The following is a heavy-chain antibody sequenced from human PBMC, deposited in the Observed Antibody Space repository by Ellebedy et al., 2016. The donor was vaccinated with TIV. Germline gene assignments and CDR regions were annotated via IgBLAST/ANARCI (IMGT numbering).Heavy chain of an antibody. V-gene: IGHV1-46*04. CDR3: AREEPYGSGTKDYGMDV. D-gene: IGHD3-10*01. CDR2: INPSGGST. CDR1: GYTFTSYY. J-gene: IGHJ6*02. Sequence: AASVKVSCKASGYTFTSYYMHWVRQAPGQGLEWMGIINPSGGSTSCAQKLQGRVTMTRDKSTSTVYMELSSRRSEDTAVYYCAREEPYGSGTKDYGMDVWGQGTTVTVSS.